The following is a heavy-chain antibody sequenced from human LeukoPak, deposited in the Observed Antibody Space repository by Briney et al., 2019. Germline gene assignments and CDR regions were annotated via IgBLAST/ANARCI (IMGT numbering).Heavy chain of an antibody. V-gene: IGHV3-23*01. CDR2: ITNSGENT. CDR3: AKGRGFRVWDPWDN. D-gene: IGHD3-16*01. J-gene: IGHJ4*02. Sequence: PAETLSLTCAVYGGSFSGYYWSWVRQAPGKGLEWVSGITNSGENTYYADSVKGRFTISRDNSKNTLFLEMNSLRVEDTAVYYCAKGRGFRVWDPWDNWGQGTLITVSS. CDR1: GGSFSGYY.